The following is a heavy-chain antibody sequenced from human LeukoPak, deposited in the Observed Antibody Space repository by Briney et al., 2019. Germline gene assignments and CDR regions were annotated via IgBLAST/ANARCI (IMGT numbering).Heavy chain of an antibody. CDR1: GGSISSSNW. CDR3: ARARSTMVRGVIKGMYFDY. V-gene: IGHV4-4*02. CDR2: IYTRWSN. D-gene: IGHD3-10*01. J-gene: IGHJ4*02. Sequence: LETLSLTCAVSGGSISSSNWGSWVGQPPGKGLEWFGKIYTRWSNNYNPSLKSRVTMSVDTSKNQFSLKLSSVTAADTAVYYCARARSTMVRGVIKGMYFDYWGQGTLVTVSS.